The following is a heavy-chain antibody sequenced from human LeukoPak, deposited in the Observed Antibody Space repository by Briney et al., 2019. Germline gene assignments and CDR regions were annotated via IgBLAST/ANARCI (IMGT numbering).Heavy chain of an antibody. CDR1: GYTFTGYY. J-gene: IGHJ6*02. Sequence: ASVKVSCKASGYTFTGYYMHWLRQAPGQGLEWMGWINPNSGGTNYAQKFQGRVTMTRDTSISTAYMELSRLRSDDTAVYYCASGQVVPAAMVGYYYYGMDVWGQGTTVTVSS. CDR3: ASGQVVPAAMVGYYYYGMDV. V-gene: IGHV1-2*02. D-gene: IGHD2-2*01. CDR2: INPNSGGT.